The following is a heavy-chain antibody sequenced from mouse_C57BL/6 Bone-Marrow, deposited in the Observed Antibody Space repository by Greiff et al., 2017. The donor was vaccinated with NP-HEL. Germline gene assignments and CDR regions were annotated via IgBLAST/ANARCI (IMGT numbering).Heavy chain of an antibody. V-gene: IGHV14-2*01. Sequence: VHVKQSGAELVKPGASVKLSCTASGFNFKDYYMHWVKQRTEQGLEWIGWIDPEDGETKYAPKFQGKATITADTSSNTAYLQLSSLTSEDTAVYYCARSHYGSLFAYWGQGTLVTVSA. J-gene: IGHJ3*01. CDR2: IDPEDGET. D-gene: IGHD1-1*01. CDR3: ARSHYGSLFAY. CDR1: GFNFKDYY.